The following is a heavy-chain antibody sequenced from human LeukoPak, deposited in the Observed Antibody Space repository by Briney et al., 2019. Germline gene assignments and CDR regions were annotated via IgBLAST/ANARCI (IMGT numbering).Heavy chain of an antibody. V-gene: IGHV3-7*01. D-gene: IGHD3-10*01. Sequence: SGGSLRLSCAASGFTFSSYWMSWVRQAPGKGLEWVANIKQDGSEKYYVDSVKGRFTISRDNAKNSLYLQMNSLRAEDTAVYYCASHNTYYYGSGSGGCWGQGTLVTVSS. CDR2: IKQDGSEK. CDR3: ASHNTYYYGSGSGGC. CDR1: GFTFSSYW. J-gene: IGHJ4*02.